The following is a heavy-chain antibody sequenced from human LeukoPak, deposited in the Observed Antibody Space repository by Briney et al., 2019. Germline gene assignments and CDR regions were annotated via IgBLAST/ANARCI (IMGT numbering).Heavy chain of an antibody. J-gene: IGHJ6*02. V-gene: IGHV3-49*04. CDR3: SRGPIQLWVHNGVDV. D-gene: IGHD5-18*01. CDR2: IRSKAYRGTT. Sequence: GGSLRLSCTTSGFNFGDHGMTWVRKAPGKGLEWVGFIRSKAYRGTTEYAASVKGRFTISRDDSKSAVYLQMNSLKSEDTAVYYCSRGPIQLWVHNGVDVWGQGTTVTVSS. CDR1: GFNFGDHG.